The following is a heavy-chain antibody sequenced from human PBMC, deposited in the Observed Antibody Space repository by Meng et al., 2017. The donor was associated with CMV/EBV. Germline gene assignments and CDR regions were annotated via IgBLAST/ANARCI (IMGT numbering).Heavy chain of an antibody. CDR1: GCTFTTDG. CDR3: ARDSVAVRPGWFDP. D-gene: IGHD6-6*01. CDR2: ISAYNGNT. Sequence: KASGCTFTTDGLSWVRQAPGQGLEWMGWISAYNGNTNYAQKYQGRVTMTTDSPTTTAYMELRSLRSDDTAVYYCARDSVAVRPGWFDPWGQGTLVTVSS. V-gene: IGHV1-18*01. J-gene: IGHJ5*02.